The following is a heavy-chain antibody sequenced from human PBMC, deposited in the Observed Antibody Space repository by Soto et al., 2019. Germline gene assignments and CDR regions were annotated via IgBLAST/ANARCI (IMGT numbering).Heavy chain of an antibody. Sequence: GGSLRLSCAASGFTFSSYWMSWVRQAPGKGLEWVANIKQDGSEKYYVDSVKGRFTISRDNAKNSLYLQMNSLRAEDTAVYYCARDTGVLLWFGELSTYYYYYMDVWGKGTTVTVSS. CDR2: IKQDGSEK. D-gene: IGHD3-10*01. CDR3: ARDTGVLLWFGELSTYYYYYMDV. CDR1: GFTFSSYW. J-gene: IGHJ6*03. V-gene: IGHV3-7*01.